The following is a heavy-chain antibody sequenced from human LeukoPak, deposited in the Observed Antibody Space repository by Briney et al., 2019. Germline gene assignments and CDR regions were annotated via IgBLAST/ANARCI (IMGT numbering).Heavy chain of an antibody. CDR1: GGSISSGGYS. CDR3: ARPVSSGWSYWFDP. J-gene: IGHJ5*02. Sequence: SETLSLTCAVSGGSISSGGYSWSWIRQPPGKGLEWIGYIYHSGSTYYNPSLKSRVTISVDRSKNQFSLKLSSVTAADTAVYYCARPVSSGWSYWFDPWGQGTLVTVSS. CDR2: IYHSGST. D-gene: IGHD6-19*01. V-gene: IGHV4-30-2*01.